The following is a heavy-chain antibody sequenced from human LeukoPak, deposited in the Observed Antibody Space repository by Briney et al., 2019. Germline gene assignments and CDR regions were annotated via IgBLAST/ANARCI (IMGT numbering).Heavy chain of an antibody. CDR1: GFTFSNYV. CDR3: TSDPIVGAPDYFDY. Sequence: GGSLRLSCAASGFTFSNYVTHWVRQAPGKGLEWVAVTSTDENLKFYADSVKGRFTISRDNSKNTLYLQMNSLRAEDTAVYYCTSDPIVGAPDYFDYWGQGTLVTVSS. J-gene: IGHJ4*02. CDR2: TSTDENLK. V-gene: IGHV3-30*04. D-gene: IGHD1-26*01.